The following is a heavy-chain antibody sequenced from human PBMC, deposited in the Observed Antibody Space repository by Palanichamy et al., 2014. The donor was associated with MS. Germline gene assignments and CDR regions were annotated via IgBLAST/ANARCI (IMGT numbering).Heavy chain of an antibody. CDR3: AKGYSGSPYY. Sequence: WVRQAPGKGLEWVSAISGIGSTTYNADSVKGRFTISRDNSKNTLYLQMNSLRAEDTAIYYCAKGYSGSPYYWGQGTLVTVSS. CDR2: ISGIGSTT. D-gene: IGHD1-26*01. J-gene: IGHJ4*02. V-gene: IGHV3-23*01.